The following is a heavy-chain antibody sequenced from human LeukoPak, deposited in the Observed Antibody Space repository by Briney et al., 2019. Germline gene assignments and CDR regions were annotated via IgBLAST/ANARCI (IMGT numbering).Heavy chain of an antibody. V-gene: IGHV4-59*01. CDR1: GGSISSYY. D-gene: IGHD2-2*02. CDR2: IYYSGST. CDR3: ARVLVVPAAIGWFDP. J-gene: IGHJ5*02. Sequence: SETLSLTCTVSGGSISSYYWSWIRQPPGKGLEWIGYIYYSGSTNYNPSLKSRVTISVDTSKNQFSLKLSSVTAADTAVYYCARVLVVPAAIGWFDPWGQGTLSPSPQ.